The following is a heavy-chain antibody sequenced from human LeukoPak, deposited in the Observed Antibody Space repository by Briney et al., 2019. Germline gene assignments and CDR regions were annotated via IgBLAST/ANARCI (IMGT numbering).Heavy chain of an antibody. J-gene: IGHJ4*02. CDR2: INPNSGAT. CDR1: GYTFTGNF. D-gene: IGHD3-22*01. CDR3: ARESVFYDSSGYYSGFDN. V-gene: IGHV1-2*06. Sequence: ASVKVSCKASGYTFTGNFLHWVRQAPGQGLEWMGRINPNSGATRYRQKFQGRVTMTRDTSISTAYLELSRVTSDDTALYYCARESVFYDSSGYYSGFDNWGQGTLVTVSS.